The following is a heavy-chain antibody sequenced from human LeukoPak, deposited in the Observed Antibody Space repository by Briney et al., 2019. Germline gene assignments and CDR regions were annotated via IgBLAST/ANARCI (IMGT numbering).Heavy chain of an antibody. Sequence: PSETLSLTCTVSGGSISGGDYYWSWIRQPPGKGLEWIGYIYYSGSTYYNPSLKSRVTISVDTSKNQFSLKLSSVTAADTAVYYCQSRFLEWLLDYWGQGTLVTVSS. J-gene: IGHJ4*02. D-gene: IGHD3-3*01. CDR1: GGSISGGDYY. V-gene: IGHV4-30-4*01. CDR2: IYYSGST. CDR3: QSRFLEWLLDY.